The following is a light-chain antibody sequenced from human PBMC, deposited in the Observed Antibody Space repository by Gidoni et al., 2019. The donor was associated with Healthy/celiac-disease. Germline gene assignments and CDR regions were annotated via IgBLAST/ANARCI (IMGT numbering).Light chain of an antibody. J-gene: IGKJ1*01. CDR3: MQALQTPV. CDR2: LGS. V-gene: IGKV2-28*01. Sequence: DIVMTQSPLSLPVTPGEPASISCRSSQSLLHSNGYNYLDWYLQKPGQSPQLLIYLGSNRASGVPDRFSGSGSGTDFTLKISRVEAEDVGVYYCMQALQTPVFGQXTRWKSN. CDR1: QSLLHSNGYNY.